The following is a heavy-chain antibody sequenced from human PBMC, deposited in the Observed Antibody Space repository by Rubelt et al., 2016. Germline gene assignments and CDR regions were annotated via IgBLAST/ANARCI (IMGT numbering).Heavy chain of an antibody. CDR3: AKDREYYSYYAMDV. D-gene: IGHD2/OR15-2a*01. CDR1: GFSFGGHW. Sequence: VQPGGSVRLSCAASGFSFGGHWMAWVRLASGKGLEWVANIKQDGSEKDCVDSVKGRFTISRDNAKNTLYLQMNSLRVEDTAIYYCAKDREYYSYYAMDVWGQGTTVTVSS. CDR2: IKQDGSEK. J-gene: IGHJ6*02. V-gene: IGHV3-7*03.